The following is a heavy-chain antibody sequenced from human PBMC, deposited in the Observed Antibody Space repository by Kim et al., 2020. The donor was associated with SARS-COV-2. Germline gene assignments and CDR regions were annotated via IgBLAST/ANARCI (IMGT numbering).Heavy chain of an antibody. V-gene: IGHV1-18*01. J-gene: IGHJ5*02. D-gene: IGHD4-17*01. CDR2: ISAYNGNT. CDR1: GYTFTSYG. Sequence: ASVKVSCKASGYTFTSYGISWVRQAPGQGLEWMGWISAYNGNTNYAQKLQGRVTMTTDTSTSTAYMELRSLRSDDTAVYYCARENGQGDYGDYGRGFNWFDPWGQGTLVTVSS. CDR3: ARENGQGDYGDYGRGFNWFDP.